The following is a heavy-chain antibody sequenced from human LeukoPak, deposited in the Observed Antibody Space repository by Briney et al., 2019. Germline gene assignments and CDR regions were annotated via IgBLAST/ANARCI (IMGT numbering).Heavy chain of an antibody. CDR3: ARVYSSSWYDWFDP. V-gene: IGHV5-51*01. CDR1: GYSFTSYW. CDR2: IYPGDSDT. J-gene: IGHJ5*02. D-gene: IGHD6-13*01. Sequence: GESLKISCKGSGYSFTSYWIGWVRQMPGKGLEWMGIIYPGDSDTRYSPSFQGQVTISADKSISTAYLQWSSLKASDTAMYYCARVYSSSWYDWFDPWGQGPWSPSPQ.